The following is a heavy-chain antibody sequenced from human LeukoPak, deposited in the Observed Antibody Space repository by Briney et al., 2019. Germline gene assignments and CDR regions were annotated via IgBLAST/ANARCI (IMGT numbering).Heavy chain of an antibody. D-gene: IGHD3-10*01. J-gene: IGHJ4*02. Sequence: SETLSLTCTVYGGSFSEYYWSWIRQPPGKGLEWIGEINHSGSTNYNPSLKSRVTISVDTSKNQFSLKLSSVTAADTAVYYCARANFGSGSYYSGEFDYWGQGILVTVSS. V-gene: IGHV4-34*01. CDR2: INHSGST. CDR3: ARANFGSGSYYSGEFDY. CDR1: GGSFSEYY.